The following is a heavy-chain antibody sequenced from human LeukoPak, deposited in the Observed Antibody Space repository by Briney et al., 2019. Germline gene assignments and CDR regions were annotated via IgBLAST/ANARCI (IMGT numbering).Heavy chain of an antibody. J-gene: IGHJ6*03. CDR1: GGTFSSYA. D-gene: IGHD6-6*01. Sequence: SVKVSCKASGGTFSSYAISWVRQAPGQGLEWMGGIIPIFGTANYAQKFQGRVTITTDESTSTAYMELSSLRSEDTAVYYCARGAARTLDYYYYYMDVGGKGTTVTVSS. CDR2: IIPIFGTA. V-gene: IGHV1-69*05. CDR3: ARGAARTLDYYYYYMDV.